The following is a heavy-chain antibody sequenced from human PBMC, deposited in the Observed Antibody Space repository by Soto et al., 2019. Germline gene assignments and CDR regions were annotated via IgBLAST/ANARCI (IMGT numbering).Heavy chain of an antibody. CDR3: ARAPYYYDSSGYQTSLFDF. V-gene: IGHV4-31*03. J-gene: IGHJ4*02. CDR1: GGSLSSGAYY. Sequence: QVQLQESGPGLVKPSQTLSLTCTVSGGSLSSGAYYWSWIRQHPGKGLEWIGYIYYSGSTYYNPSLQSRVTISVDTSKNQFSLKLNSVSAADTAMYYCARAPYYYDSSGYQTSLFDFWGQGTLVTVSS. D-gene: IGHD3-22*01. CDR2: IYYSGST.